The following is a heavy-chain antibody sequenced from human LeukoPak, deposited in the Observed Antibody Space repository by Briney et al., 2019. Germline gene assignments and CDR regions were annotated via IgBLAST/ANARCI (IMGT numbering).Heavy chain of an antibody. V-gene: IGHV4-34*01. CDR2: INHSGST. D-gene: IGHD2-2*01. Sequence: SETLSLTCTVSGGSISSYDWSWIRQPPGKGLEWIGEINHSGSTNYNPSLESRVTISVDTSKNQFSLKLSSVTAADTAVYYCARVPAAPGGYYFDYWGQGTLVTVSS. CDR1: GGSISSYD. J-gene: IGHJ4*02. CDR3: ARVPAAPGGYYFDY.